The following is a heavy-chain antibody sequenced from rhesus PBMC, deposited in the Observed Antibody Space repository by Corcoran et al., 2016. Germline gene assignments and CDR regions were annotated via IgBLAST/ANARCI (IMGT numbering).Heavy chain of an antibody. CDR1: GGSISGGSA. Sequence: QVQLQESGPGLLKPSETLSLTCAVSGGSISGGSAWGWIRKPPGQGLEWIVSIYSSSGNTYYNPALKSRVTISTDTSKNQFSLKLSSVTAADTAVYYCARATVNSLDVWGRGVLVTGSS. V-gene: IGHV4S7*01. CDR2: IYSSSGNT. CDR3: ARATVNSLDV. D-gene: IGHD3-9*01. J-gene: IGHJ5-2*02.